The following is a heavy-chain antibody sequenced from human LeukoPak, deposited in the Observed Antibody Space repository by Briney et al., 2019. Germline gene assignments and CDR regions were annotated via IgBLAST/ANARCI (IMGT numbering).Heavy chain of an antibody. V-gene: IGHV3-66*01. CDR2: IYKSGTI. D-gene: IGHD3-16*01. CDR3: AADFYTSYHLGY. CDR1: GFTVTVNY. J-gene: IGHJ4*02. Sequence: GGSLRLSCAVSGFTVTVNYMSWVRQAPGKGLEWVSIIYKSGTISYADSVKGRFIISRDSSTNTLSLQMTSLRAEDTAVYYCAADFYTSYHLGYWGQGTLVTVSS.